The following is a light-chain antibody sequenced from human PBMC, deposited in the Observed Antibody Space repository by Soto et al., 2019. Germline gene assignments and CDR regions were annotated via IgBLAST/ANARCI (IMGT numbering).Light chain of an antibody. V-gene: IGLV2-14*01. CDR1: SSDVGGYTY. J-gene: IGLJ1*01. Sequence: QSALTQSASVSGSPGQSITISCTGTSSDVGGYTYVSWYQQHPGKAPKLMIYEVSYRPSGVSNRFSGSKSGNTASLTISGLQADDEADYYCSSYASSSTLVFGTGTKLTVL. CDR2: EVS. CDR3: SSYASSSTLV.